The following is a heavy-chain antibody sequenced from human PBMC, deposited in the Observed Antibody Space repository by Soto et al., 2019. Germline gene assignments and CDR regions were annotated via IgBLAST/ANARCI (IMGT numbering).Heavy chain of an antibody. CDR3: ASTYSSSWYWFDP. Sequence: QVTVTESGPVLVKPTEPLTLTCTVSGFSLSNAGLGVSWIRHPPGKALEWLAHIFSNDEKSYSTSLKSRLTISKDTSKSQVVLIMTNMDTVDTATYYCASTYSSSWYWFDPWGQGTLVTVSS. CDR1: GFSLSNAGLG. J-gene: IGHJ5*02. CDR2: IFSNDEK. V-gene: IGHV2-26*04. D-gene: IGHD6-13*01.